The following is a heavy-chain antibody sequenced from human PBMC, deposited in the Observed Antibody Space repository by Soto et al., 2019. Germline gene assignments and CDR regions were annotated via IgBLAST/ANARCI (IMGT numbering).Heavy chain of an antibody. V-gene: IGHV3-30-3*01. CDR3: GRISGGATTGSNDY. CDR1: GFTFSNYA. Sequence: PGGSLRLSCAASGFTFSNYAIHWVRQAPGKGLEWVAVISYDGSNKYYADSVKGRFTISRDNSKNPLYLQMTSLRAEQTAVYDWGRISGGATTGSNDYWGQGTLVTVAS. CDR2: ISYDGSNK. D-gene: IGHD1-1*01. J-gene: IGHJ4*02.